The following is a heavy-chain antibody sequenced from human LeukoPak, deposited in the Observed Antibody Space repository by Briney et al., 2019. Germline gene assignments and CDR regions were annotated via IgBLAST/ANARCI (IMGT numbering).Heavy chain of an antibody. CDR2: ISGSGGST. D-gene: IGHD3-10*01. J-gene: IGHJ5*02. CDR3: AKGPLSFGELLS. Sequence: PGGSLRLSCAASGFTFDSYAMSWVRQAPGKGLEWVSAISGSGGSTYYADSVKGRFTISRDNSKNTLYLQMNSLRAEDTAVYYCAKGPLSFGELLSWGQGTLVTVSS. V-gene: IGHV3-23*01. CDR1: GFTFDSYA.